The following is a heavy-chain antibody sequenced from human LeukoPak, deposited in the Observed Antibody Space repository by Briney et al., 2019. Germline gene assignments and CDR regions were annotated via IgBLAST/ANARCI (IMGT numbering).Heavy chain of an antibody. Sequence: SQTLSLTCTVSGDSISSDEYFWNWIRQPPGEGLEWIGYIHYSGSAYNKPSLKSRVFMSVDTSKNQVSLKLNSVTAADTAVYYCARPFPRSPYYFDSWGQGTLVTVSS. CDR2: IHYSGSA. D-gene: IGHD2/OR15-2a*01. CDR1: GDSISSDEYF. V-gene: IGHV4-30-4*01. CDR3: ARPFPRSPYYFDS. J-gene: IGHJ4*02.